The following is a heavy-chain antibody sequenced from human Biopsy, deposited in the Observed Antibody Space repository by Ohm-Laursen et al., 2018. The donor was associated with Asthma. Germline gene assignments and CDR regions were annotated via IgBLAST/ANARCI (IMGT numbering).Heavy chain of an antibody. Sequence: SLSLSCAASGFTFRSYAMHWVRQAPGKGLEWGAVGGGYCDGGLKYYADSVNGRFTVSRDDSKNTLYLQMNSLRPDDTAVYYCARDVMEWYLPAFDFWGQGTLVTVSS. V-gene: IGHV3-30-3*01. J-gene: IGHJ4*02. CDR1: GFTFRSYA. CDR2: GGGYCDGGLK. D-gene: IGHD3-3*01. CDR3: ARDVMEWYLPAFDF.